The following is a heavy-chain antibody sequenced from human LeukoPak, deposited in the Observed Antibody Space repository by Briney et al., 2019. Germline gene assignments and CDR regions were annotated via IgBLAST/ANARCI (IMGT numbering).Heavy chain of an antibody. CDR3: ARLGYCSSTSCPRALNY. CDR1: GGSFSGYY. V-gene: IGHV4-34*01. J-gene: IGHJ4*02. D-gene: IGHD2-2*01. CDR2: INHSGST. Sequence: SETLSLTCAVYGGSFSGYYWSWIRQPPGKGLEWIGEINHSGSTNYNPSLKSRVTISVDTSKNQFSLKLSSVTAADTAVYYCARLGYCSSTSCPRALNYWGQGTLVTVSS.